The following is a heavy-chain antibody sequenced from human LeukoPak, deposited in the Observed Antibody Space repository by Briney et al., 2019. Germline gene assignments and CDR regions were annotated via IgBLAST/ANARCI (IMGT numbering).Heavy chain of an antibody. D-gene: IGHD6-19*01. Sequence: PETLSLTCTVSGDSISRTSYYWGWIRQPPGKGLEWIGSIYYRGSTYYNPSLKSRVTISVDTPKNKFSLKLSSVAAADTAVYYCARPNIAVAGPHYYYGMDVWGQGTTVTVSS. CDR2: IYYRGST. CDR1: GDSISRTSYY. CDR3: ARPNIAVAGPHYYYGMDV. V-gene: IGHV4-39*01. J-gene: IGHJ6*02.